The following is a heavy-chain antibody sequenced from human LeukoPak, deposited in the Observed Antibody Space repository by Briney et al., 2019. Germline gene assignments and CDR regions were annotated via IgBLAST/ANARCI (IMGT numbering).Heavy chain of an antibody. J-gene: IGHJ4*02. Sequence: GESLRLSCAASGFTFSSSAMTWVRQAPGKGLEWFSAISGSDGSTYYADSVKGRFTISRDNSKNTLHLQMNSLRAEDTAVYYCARGWGGLGWFFDYWGQGTLVTVSS. V-gene: IGHV3-23*01. D-gene: IGHD4-23*01. CDR3: ARGWGGLGWFFDY. CDR1: GFTFSSSA. CDR2: ISGSDGST.